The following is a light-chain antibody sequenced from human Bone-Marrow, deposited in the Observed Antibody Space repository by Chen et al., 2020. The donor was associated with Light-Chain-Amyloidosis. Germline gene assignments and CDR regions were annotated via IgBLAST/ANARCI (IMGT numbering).Light chain of an antibody. Sequence: DIQMTQSPSSLSAFVGDRVTITCRASRDIGTYLNWYQYKPGKIPNLLLYGESSLISVVPSRFSCRGYGSDFTLTIASLQPEDFATSYCQQSHSIPRAFGQGTQVDI. CDR2: GES. CDR3: QQSHSIPRA. J-gene: IGKJ2*01. V-gene: IGKV1-39*01. CDR1: RDIGTY.